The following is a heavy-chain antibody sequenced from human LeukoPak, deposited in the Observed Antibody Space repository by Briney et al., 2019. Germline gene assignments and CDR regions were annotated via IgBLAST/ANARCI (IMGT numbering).Heavy chain of an antibody. V-gene: IGHV6-1*01. CDR3: ARVPTLGAFDL. Sequence: SQTLSLTCAISGDSVSNKRATWIWIRQSPSRGLEYLGRTYYRSEWYSEYAVSVRSRLTINPDTSKNQFSLHLNFVTPEDTAVYYCARVPTLGAFDLWGPGTMVTVSS. CDR2: TYYRSEWYS. CDR1: GDSVSNKRAT. J-gene: IGHJ3*01.